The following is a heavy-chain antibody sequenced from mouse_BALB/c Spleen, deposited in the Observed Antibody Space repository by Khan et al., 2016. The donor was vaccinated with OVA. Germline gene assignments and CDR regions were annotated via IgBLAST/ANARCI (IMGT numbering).Heavy chain of an antibody. V-gene: IGHV2-6-1*01. J-gene: IGHJ4*01. Sequence: VQLQESGPGLVAPSQSLSITCTISGFSLTNYGVHWVRQPPGKGLEWLVVIWRDGSTTYNSTLKSRLSISKDNSKSQVFLKMNSLQTDDTAMYYCARQPYYHDYVMDYWGQGTSVTVSS. CDR3: ARQPYYHDYVMDY. CDR1: GFSLTNYG. D-gene: IGHD2-10*01. CDR2: IWRDGST.